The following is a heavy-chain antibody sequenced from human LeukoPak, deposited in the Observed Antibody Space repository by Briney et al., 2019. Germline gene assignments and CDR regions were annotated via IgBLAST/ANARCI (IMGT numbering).Heavy chain of an antibody. D-gene: IGHD3-22*01. Sequence: ASVKVSCKASGYTFTSYGISWVRQAPGQGKEWMGWISAYNGNTNNAQKLHGRVTITTDTNTSTAYMELRSLRSYDTAVYYCARDCSYYYDSSGYYYVDNWFDPWGQGTLVTVSS. CDR3: ARDCSYYYDSSGYYYVDNWFDP. V-gene: IGHV1-18*01. J-gene: IGHJ5*02. CDR2: ISAYNGNT. CDR1: GYTFTSYG.